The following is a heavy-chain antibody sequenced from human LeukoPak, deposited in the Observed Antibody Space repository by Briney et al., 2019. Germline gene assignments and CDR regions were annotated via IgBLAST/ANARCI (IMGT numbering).Heavy chain of an antibody. CDR3: ATDRPSYYDILTGRRGYYFDY. CDR2: FDPEDGET. J-gene: IGHJ4*02. V-gene: IGHV1-24*01. CDR1: GYTLTELS. Sequence: GASVKVSCKVSGYTLTELSMHWVRQAPGKGLEWMGGFDPEDGETIYAQKFQGRVTMTEDTSTDTAYMELSSLRSEDTAVYYCATDRPSYYDILTGRRGYYFDYWGQGTLVTVSS. D-gene: IGHD3-9*01.